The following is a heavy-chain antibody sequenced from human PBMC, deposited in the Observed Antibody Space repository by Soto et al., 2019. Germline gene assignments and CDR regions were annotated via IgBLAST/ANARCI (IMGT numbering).Heavy chain of an antibody. D-gene: IGHD2-21*01. CDR3: ARDSEGGKTLWGDYYYGMDV. Sequence: ASVNVSCKASGYTFTGYYMHWVRQAPGQGLEWMGWINPNSGGTNYAQKFQGRVTMTRDTSISTAYMELSRLRSDDTAVYYCARDSEGGKTLWGDYYYGMDVWGQGTTVTVSS. J-gene: IGHJ6*02. CDR2: INPNSGGT. V-gene: IGHV1-2*02. CDR1: GYTFTGYY.